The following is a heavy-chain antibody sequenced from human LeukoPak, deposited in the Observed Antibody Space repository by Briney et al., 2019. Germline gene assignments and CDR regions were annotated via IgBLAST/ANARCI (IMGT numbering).Heavy chain of an antibody. CDR2: ISAYNGNT. Sequence: GASVKVSCKASGYTFTSYGISWVRQAPGPGLEWMGWISAYNGNTNYAQKLQGRVTMTTDTSTSTAYMELRSLRSDDTAVYYCARGVTMIVAASGLDYWGQGTLVTVSS. J-gene: IGHJ4*02. V-gene: IGHV1-18*01. D-gene: IGHD3-22*01. CDR3: ARGVTMIVAASGLDY. CDR1: GYTFTSYG.